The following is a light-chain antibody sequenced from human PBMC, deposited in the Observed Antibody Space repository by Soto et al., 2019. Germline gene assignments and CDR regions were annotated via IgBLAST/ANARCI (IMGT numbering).Light chain of an antibody. CDR2: EVS. CDR3: SSYTSSSTWV. CDR1: SSDVGGYNY. Sequence: QSALTQPASVSGSPGQSITISCTGTSSDVGGYNYVSWYQQHPGKAPKLMIYEVSNRPSGVSNRFSGSKSGNTASLTISGLQAEDEADYYGSSYTSSSTWVFGGGTKLPVL. J-gene: IGLJ3*02. V-gene: IGLV2-14*01.